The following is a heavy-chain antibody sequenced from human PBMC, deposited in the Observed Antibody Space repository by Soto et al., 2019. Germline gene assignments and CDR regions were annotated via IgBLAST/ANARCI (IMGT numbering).Heavy chain of an antibody. CDR2: INPNSGGT. J-gene: IGHJ4*02. CDR1: GYTFTGYY. V-gene: IGHV1-2*04. Sequence: QVQLVQSGAEVQKPGASVKVSCKASGYTFTGYYMHWVRQAPGQGLEWMGWINPNSGGTNYAQKFQGWVTMTRDTSISTAYMELSRLRSDDTAVYYCARGGSYSGYDSPFDYWGQGTLVTVSS. CDR3: ARGGSYSGYDSPFDY. D-gene: IGHD5-12*01.